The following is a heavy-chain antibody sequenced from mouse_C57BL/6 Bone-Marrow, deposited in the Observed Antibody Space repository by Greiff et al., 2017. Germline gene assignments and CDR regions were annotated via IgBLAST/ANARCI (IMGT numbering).Heavy chain of an antibody. J-gene: IGHJ2*01. Sequence: QVHVKQSGAELAKPGASVKLSCKASGYTFTSYWMHWVKQRPGQGLEWIGYINPSSGYTKYNQKFKDKATLTADKSSSTAYMQLSSLTYEDSAVYYCAPGTGTRALFDYWGQGTTLTVSS. D-gene: IGHD4-1*01. CDR3: APGTGTRALFDY. CDR2: INPSSGYT. V-gene: IGHV1-7*01. CDR1: GYTFTSYW.